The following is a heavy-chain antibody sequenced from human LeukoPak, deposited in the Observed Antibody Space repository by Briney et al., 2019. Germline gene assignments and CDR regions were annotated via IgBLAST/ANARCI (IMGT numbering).Heavy chain of an antibody. J-gene: IGHJ6*03. D-gene: IGHD3-16*01. V-gene: IGHV3-30*04. CDR3: ARFVTGYYYMDV. CDR2: ISYDGSNK. Sequence: GGSLRLSCAASGFTFSSYAMHWVRQAPGKGLEWVTIISYDGSNKYYADSVKGRFTISRDNSKNTLYLQMNSLRAEDTAVYYCARFVTGYYYMDVWGKGTTVTVSS. CDR1: GFTFSSYA.